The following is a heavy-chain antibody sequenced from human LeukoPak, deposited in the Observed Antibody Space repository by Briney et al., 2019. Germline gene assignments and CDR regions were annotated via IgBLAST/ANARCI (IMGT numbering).Heavy chain of an antibody. CDR1: GGSFSGYY. CDR2: INRSGST. J-gene: IGHJ4*02. D-gene: IGHD6-19*01. CDR3: ARDSFQAGIYYFDY. Sequence: SETLSLTCAVYGGSFSGYYWSWIRQPPGKGLEWIGEINRSGSTNYNPSLKSRVTISVDTSKNQFSLKLSSVTAADTAVYYCARDSFQAGIYYFDYGGQGTLVTVSS. V-gene: IGHV4-34*01.